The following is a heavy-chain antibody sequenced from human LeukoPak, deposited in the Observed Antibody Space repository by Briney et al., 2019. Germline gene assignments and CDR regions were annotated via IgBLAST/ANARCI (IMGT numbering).Heavy chain of an antibody. D-gene: IGHD5-18*01. CDR1: GYTFTGYY. V-gene: IGHV1-2*02. J-gene: IGHJ4*02. CDR2: INPNSGGT. Sequence: ASVKVSCKASGYTFTGYYMHWVRQAPGQGLEWMGWINPNSGGTNYAQKFQGRVTMTRDTSISTAYMELSRLRSDDTAVHYCARTVMVTSHHDYWGQGTLVTVSS. CDR3: ARTVMVTSHHDY.